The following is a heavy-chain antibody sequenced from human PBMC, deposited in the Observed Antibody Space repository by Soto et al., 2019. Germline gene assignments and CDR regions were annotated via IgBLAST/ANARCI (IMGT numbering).Heavy chain of an antibody. Sequence: PGGSLRLSCVASGFSFASYGVSWVRQAPGRGLEWVSGLSGSGGGTNYADSVKGRFTISRDNSKSALFLEMTSLRAEDTAVYFCERNLNFYDTSGYGHWGQGTLVTVSS. CDR2: LSGSGGGT. V-gene: IGHV3-23*01. J-gene: IGHJ1*01. CDR3: ERNLNFYDTSGYGH. CDR1: GFSFASYG. D-gene: IGHD3-22*01.